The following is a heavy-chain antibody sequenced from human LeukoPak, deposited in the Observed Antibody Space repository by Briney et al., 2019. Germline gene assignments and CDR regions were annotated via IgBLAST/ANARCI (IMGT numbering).Heavy chain of an antibody. CDR1: GHSISGYS. CDR3: ARDRYCRNGICHPALGL. J-gene: IGHJ1*01. V-gene: IGHV4-4*07. D-gene: IGHD6-13*01. CDR2: FHLTGST. Sequence: SDTLSLICNVSGHSISGYSWIWIRQPAGKALEEIGRFHLTGSTTHVPSLEGRVTIALDTSKNHFSLKVACTDAAHTGVYFCARDRYCRNGICHPALGLWSQGTLVSVYS.